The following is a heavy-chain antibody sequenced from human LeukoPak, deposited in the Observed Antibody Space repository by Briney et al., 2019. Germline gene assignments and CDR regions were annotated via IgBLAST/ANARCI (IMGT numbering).Heavy chain of an antibody. CDR3: ARGGVVGGTTYRYFDY. CDR2: ISYDASSK. V-gene: IGHV3-30*04. CDR1: GFTFSTYA. Sequence: GGSLRLSCAASGFTFSTYAMHWVRQAPGRGLEWVALISYDASSKYHADSVKGRFTISRDNSKNTLSLQMNSLRPEDTAVYYCARGGVVGGTTYRYFDYWGQGTLVTVSS. D-gene: IGHD1-26*01. J-gene: IGHJ4*02.